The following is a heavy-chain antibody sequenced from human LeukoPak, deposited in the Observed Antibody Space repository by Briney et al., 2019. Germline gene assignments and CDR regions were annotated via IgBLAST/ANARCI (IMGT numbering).Heavy chain of an antibody. CDR3: ATARNYYDSSGYVFDY. Sequence: SVKVSCKASGGTFSSYAISWVRQAPGQGLEWMGGIIPIFGTANYAQKFQGRVTITTDESTSTAYMELSSLRAEDTAVYYCATARNYYDSSGYVFDYWGQGTLVTVSS. J-gene: IGHJ4*02. CDR2: IIPIFGTA. V-gene: IGHV1-69*05. D-gene: IGHD3-22*01. CDR1: GGTFSSYA.